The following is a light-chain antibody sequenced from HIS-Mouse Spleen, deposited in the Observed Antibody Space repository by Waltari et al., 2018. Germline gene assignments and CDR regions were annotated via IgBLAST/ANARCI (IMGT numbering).Light chain of an antibody. CDR3: YSTDSSGNHRV. V-gene: IGLV3-10*01. J-gene: IGLJ2*01. CDR2: EDS. Sequence: SYELTQPPSVSVSPGQTARITCSGDALPNKYAYRYQQKSGQAPALANDEDSKRPSGIAERFSGSSSGTMATLTISGAQVEDEADYYCYSTDSSGNHRVFGGGTKLTVL. CDR1: ALPNKY.